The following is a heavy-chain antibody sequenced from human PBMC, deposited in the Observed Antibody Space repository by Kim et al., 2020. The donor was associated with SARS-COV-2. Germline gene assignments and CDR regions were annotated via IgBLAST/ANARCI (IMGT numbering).Heavy chain of an antibody. J-gene: IGHJ4*02. CDR3: ARDPIYSIARGYFDS. V-gene: IGHV3-30*04. CDR2: ISFDGSTT. D-gene: IGHD2-21*01. CDR1: GFTFTMYS. Sequence: GGSLRLSCAASGFTFTMYSMHWVRQAPGKGLEWVAFISFDGSTTDYAASVKGRFTVSRDSSKNTVFLEMVRLRLEDTAVYYCARDPIYSIARGYFDSWGPGTLVTVSS.